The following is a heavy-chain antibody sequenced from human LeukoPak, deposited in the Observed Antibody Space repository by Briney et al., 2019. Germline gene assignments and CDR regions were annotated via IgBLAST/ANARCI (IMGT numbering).Heavy chain of an antibody. Sequence: GGSLRLSCAASEFTVSSNYMSWVRQAPGKGLEWVSVIYSGGSTYYADSVKGRFTISRDNSKNTLYLQMNSLRAEDTAVYYCAGENYYYDSSGYYYIYYIDVWGKGTTVTVSS. D-gene: IGHD3-22*01. CDR1: EFTVSSNY. J-gene: IGHJ6*03. V-gene: IGHV3-53*01. CDR2: IYSGGST. CDR3: AGENYYYDSSGYYYIYYIDV.